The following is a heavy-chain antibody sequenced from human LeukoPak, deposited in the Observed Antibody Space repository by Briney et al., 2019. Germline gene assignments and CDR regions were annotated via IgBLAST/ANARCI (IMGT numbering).Heavy chain of an antibody. CDR1: GGSISSHY. CDR3: ASRGRYQLLFSDYYYYMDV. J-gene: IGHJ6*03. D-gene: IGHD2-2*01. Sequence: SETLSLTCTVSGGSISSHYWSWIRQPAGKGLEWIGRIYTSGSTNYNPSLKSRVTMSVDTSKNQFSLKLSSVTAADTAVYYCASRGRYQLLFSDYYYYMDVWGKGTTVTVSS. CDR2: IYTSGST. V-gene: IGHV4-4*07.